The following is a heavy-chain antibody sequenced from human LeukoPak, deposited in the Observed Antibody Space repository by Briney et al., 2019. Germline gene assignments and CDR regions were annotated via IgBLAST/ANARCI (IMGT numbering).Heavy chain of an antibody. Sequence: NSSETLSLTCTVSGGSISSSSYYWGWIRQPPGKGLEWIGSIYYSGSTNYNPSLKSRVTISVDTSKNQFSLKLSSVTAADTAVYYCARTKSVGYYYYMDVWGKGTTVTISS. J-gene: IGHJ6*03. CDR1: GGSISSSSYY. CDR3: ARTKSVGYYYYMDV. CDR2: IYYSGST. V-gene: IGHV4-39*07. D-gene: IGHD4-23*01.